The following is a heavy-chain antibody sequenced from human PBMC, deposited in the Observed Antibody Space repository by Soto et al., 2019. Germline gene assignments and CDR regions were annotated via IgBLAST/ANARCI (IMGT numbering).Heavy chain of an antibody. Sequence: SETLSLTCTVSGGSISSYYWSWIRQPPGKGLEWIGYIYYSGSTNYNPSLKSRVTISVDTSKNQFSLKLSSVTAADTAVYYCARVWSGLYGHGSDYYYHYGMDVWGQGTTVTVSS. V-gene: IGHV4-59*01. J-gene: IGHJ6*02. CDR2: IYYSGST. CDR1: GGSISSYY. CDR3: ARVWSGLYGHGSDYYYHYGMDV. D-gene: IGHD6-19*01.